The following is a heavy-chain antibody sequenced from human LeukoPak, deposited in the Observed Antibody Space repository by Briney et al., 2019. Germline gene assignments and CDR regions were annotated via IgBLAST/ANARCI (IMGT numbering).Heavy chain of an antibody. J-gene: IGHJ5*02. Sequence: ASVKVSCKASGYTFTSYAMNWVRQAPGQGLEWMGWMNPNSGNTGYAQKFQGRVTMTRNTSISTAYMELSSLRSDDTAVYYCARGPLPYGSGPWGQGTLVTVSS. CDR3: ARGPLPYGSGP. V-gene: IGHV1-8*02. CDR1: GYTFTSYA. CDR2: MNPNSGNT. D-gene: IGHD3-10*01.